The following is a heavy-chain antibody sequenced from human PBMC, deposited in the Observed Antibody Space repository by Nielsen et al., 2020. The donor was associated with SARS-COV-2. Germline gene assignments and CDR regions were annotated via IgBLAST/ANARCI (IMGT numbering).Heavy chain of an antibody. CDR2: MNPKSGYT. CDR1: GYTFTSYG. V-gene: IGHV1-8*02. J-gene: IGHJ5*02. CDR3: ARGLAIGATPLNP. Sequence: ASVKVSCKASGYTFTSYGISWVRQATGQGLEWMGWMNPKSGYTAYAQQFQGRVTMTRNTSISTAYLELSRLRSDDTAMYYCARGLAIGATPLNPWGQGTLVTVSS. D-gene: IGHD2-15*01.